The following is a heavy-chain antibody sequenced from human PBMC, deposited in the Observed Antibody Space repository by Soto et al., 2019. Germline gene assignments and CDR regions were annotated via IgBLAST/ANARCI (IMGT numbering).Heavy chain of an antibody. V-gene: IGHV4-59*01. Sequence: SETLSLTCTVSGGSISSNYWTWVRQPPGKGLEWIGYVYNSGSTNYNPSLKSRVTISEDTSKSQFSLKVNSMTAADTAVYYCARYRREAVAGYTLDNWGQGILVTVSS. CDR2: VYNSGST. CDR3: ARYRREAVAGYTLDN. CDR1: GGSISSNY. J-gene: IGHJ4*02. D-gene: IGHD6-13*01.